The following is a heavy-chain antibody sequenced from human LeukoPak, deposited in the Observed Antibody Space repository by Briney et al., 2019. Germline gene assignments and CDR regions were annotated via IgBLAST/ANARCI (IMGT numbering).Heavy chain of an antibody. CDR2: IWYDGSNK. Sequence: AGGSLRLSCAASGFTFNSYGMHWVRQAPGKGLEWVAVIWYDGSNKYYADSVKGRFTISRDNSNNTLYLQMNSLRADDTAVYYCARDPPRGEYHFDYWGQGTLVTVSS. D-gene: IGHD3-16*01. CDR1: GFTFNSYG. J-gene: IGHJ4*02. V-gene: IGHV3-33*01. CDR3: ARDPPRGEYHFDY.